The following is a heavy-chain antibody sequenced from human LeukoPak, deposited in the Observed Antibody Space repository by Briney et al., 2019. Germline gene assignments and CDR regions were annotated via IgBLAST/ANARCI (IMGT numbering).Heavy chain of an antibody. J-gene: IGHJ6*02. Sequence: PGGSLRLSCAASGFTFSSFGMHWVRQAPGKGLEWVAYIGRSGDRTTKYADSVKGRFTISRDNVENSLILQMNSLRAEDTAVYYCAVPPLSGSGSSRPLAGVDVWGQGTTVTVSS. V-gene: IGHV3-48*04. CDR1: GFTFSSFG. CDR2: IGRSGDRTT. D-gene: IGHD3-10*01. CDR3: AVPPLSGSGSSRPLAGVDV.